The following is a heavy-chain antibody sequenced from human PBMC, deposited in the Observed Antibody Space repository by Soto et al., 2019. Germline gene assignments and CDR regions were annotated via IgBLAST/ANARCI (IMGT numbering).Heavy chain of an antibody. CDR2: IYYSGST. J-gene: IGHJ6*02. CDR3: ARDGTRVLRFLEWSTRMGLGMDV. D-gene: IGHD3-3*01. V-gene: IGHV4-31*03. CDR1: GGSISSGGYY. Sequence: KTSETLSLTCTVSGGSISSGGYYWSWIRQHPGKGLEWIGYIYYSGSTYYNPSLKSRVTISVDTSKNQFSLKLSSVTAADTAVYYCARDGTRVLRFLEWSTRMGLGMDVWGQGTTVTVSS.